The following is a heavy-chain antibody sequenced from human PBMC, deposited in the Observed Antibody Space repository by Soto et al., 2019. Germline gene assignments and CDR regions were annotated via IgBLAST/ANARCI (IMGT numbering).Heavy chain of an antibody. J-gene: IGHJ2*01. CDR3: ARGSSWYFDL. D-gene: IGHD6-19*01. CDR1: GASVSSYY. CDR2: IHSTGST. Sequence: QVQLQESGPGLVKPSETLSLTCAVSGASVSSYYCSWIRQPPGKRLEWIGFIHSTGSTNYNPSLKSRVTISLDTSKKQCSLKLTSVTAADTAVYYCARGSSWYFDLWGRGSLVTVSS. V-gene: IGHV4-59*02.